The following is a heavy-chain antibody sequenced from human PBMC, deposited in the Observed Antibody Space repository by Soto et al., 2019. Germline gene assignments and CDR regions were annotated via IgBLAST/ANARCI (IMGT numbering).Heavy chain of an antibody. D-gene: IGHD2-8*01. CDR3: ARRGPDIVRMIYENSVSYYFDY. CDR2: ISAYNGNT. V-gene: IGHV1-18*01. Sequence: QVQLVQSGAEVKKPGASVKVSCKASGYTFTSYGISWVRQAPGQGLEWMGWISAYNGNTNYGQKLQGRVTMTTDPSTRTAYMELRSLRSDDTAVYYCARRGPDIVRMIYENSVSYYFDYWGQGTLVTVSS. J-gene: IGHJ4*02. CDR1: GYTFTSYG.